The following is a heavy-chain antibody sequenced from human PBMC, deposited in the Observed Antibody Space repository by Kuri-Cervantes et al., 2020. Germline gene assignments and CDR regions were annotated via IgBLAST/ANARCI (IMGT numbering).Heavy chain of an antibody. V-gene: IGHV3-30-3*01. Sequence: GESLKISCAASGFTFNNYATHWVRQAPGKGLEWVAVISYDGSNKYYADSVKGRFTISRDNSKNTLYLQMNSPRAEDTAVYYCARVTAAGQYYYYYYGMDVWGQGTTVTDSS. CDR2: ISYDGSNK. D-gene: IGHD6-13*01. CDR3: ARVTAAGQYYYYYYGMDV. CDR1: GFTFNNYA. J-gene: IGHJ6*02.